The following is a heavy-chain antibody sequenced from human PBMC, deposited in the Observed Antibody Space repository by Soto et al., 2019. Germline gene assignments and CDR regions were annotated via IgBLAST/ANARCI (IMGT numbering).Heavy chain of an antibody. D-gene: IGHD2-2*01. CDR1: RASISSSSYT. J-gene: IGHJ6*02. V-gene: IGHV4-39*01. CDR2: IYYSGTT. CDR3: ARLHGYCISSSCHGHYAMDV. Sequence: PSDTLSLTCTVSRASISSSSYTWGFIRHPPWKWLEWIGSIYYSGTTYYNPSLNSRVTVSVDTSKNQFSLKVTSVTAADTAVYYCARLHGYCISSSCHGHYAMDVWGQGTTVTV.